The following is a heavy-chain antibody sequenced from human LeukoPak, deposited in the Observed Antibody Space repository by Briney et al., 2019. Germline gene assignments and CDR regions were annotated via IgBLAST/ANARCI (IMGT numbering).Heavy chain of an antibody. Sequence: GASVKVSCKASGYTFTSYDVNWVRQATGQGLEWMGWMNPNSGNTGYAQKFQGRVTMTRNTSISTAYMELSSLRSEDTAVYYCARNIVVVVAADYGMDVWGQGTTVTVS. CDR2: MNPNSGNT. D-gene: IGHD2-15*01. J-gene: IGHJ6*02. CDR3: ARNIVVVVAADYGMDV. CDR1: GYTFTSYD. V-gene: IGHV1-8*01.